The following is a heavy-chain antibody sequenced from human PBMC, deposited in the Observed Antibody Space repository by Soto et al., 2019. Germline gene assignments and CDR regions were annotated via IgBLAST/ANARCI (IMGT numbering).Heavy chain of an antibody. J-gene: IGHJ4*02. D-gene: IGHD2-2*01. V-gene: IGHV1-18*01. Sequence: ASVKVSCKASGYTFTSYGISWVRQAPGQGLEWMGWISAYNGNTNYAQKLQGRVTMTTDTSTSTAYMELRSLRSDDTAVYYCAGVSWYCSSRSCRTPPNFDYWGQGTLVTVSS. CDR2: ISAYNGNT. CDR1: GYTFTSYG. CDR3: AGVSWYCSSRSCRTPPNFDY.